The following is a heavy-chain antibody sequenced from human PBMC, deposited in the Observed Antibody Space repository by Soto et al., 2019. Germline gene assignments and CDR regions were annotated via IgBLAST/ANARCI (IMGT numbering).Heavy chain of an antibody. D-gene: IGHD3-3*01. Sequence: SETLSLTCTVSGGSISSYYWSWIRQPPGKGLEWIGYIYYSGSTNYNPSLKSRVTISVDTSKNQFSLKLSSVTAADTAVYYCARHFSLEYPVDYWGQGTLVTVSS. CDR2: IYYSGST. V-gene: IGHV4-59*08. CDR3: ARHFSLEYPVDY. CDR1: GGSISSYY. J-gene: IGHJ4*02.